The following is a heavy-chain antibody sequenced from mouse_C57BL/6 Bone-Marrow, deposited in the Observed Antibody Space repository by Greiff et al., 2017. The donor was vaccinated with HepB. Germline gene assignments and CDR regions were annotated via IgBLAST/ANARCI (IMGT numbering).Heavy chain of an antibody. CDR2: IWTGGGT. CDR3: ARNSLLLRWNAMDY. J-gene: IGHJ4*01. CDR1: GFSLTSYA. Sequence: VQLVESGPGLVAPSQSLSITCTVSGFSLTSYAISWVRQPPGKGLEWLGVIWTGGGTNYNSALKSRLSISKDNSKSQVFLKMNSLQTDDTARYYCARNSLLLRWNAMDYWGQGTSVTVSS. D-gene: IGHD1-1*01. V-gene: IGHV2-9-1*01.